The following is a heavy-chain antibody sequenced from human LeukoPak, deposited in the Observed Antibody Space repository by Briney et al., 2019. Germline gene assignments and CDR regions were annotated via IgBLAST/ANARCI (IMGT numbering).Heavy chain of an antibody. V-gene: IGHV1-2*02. Sequence: GASVKVSCKASGYTFTSYGISWVRQAPGQGLEWMGWINPNSGGTNYAQKFQGRVTMTRDTSISTAYMELSRLRSDDTAVYYCARAGGYCSSTSCDYYYGMDVWGQGTTVTVSS. CDR2: INPNSGGT. D-gene: IGHD2-2*03. CDR1: GYTFTSYG. CDR3: ARAGGYCSSTSCDYYYGMDV. J-gene: IGHJ6*02.